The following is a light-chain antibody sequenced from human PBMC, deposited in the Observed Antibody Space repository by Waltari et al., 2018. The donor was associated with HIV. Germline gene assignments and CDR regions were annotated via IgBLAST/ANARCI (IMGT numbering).Light chain of an antibody. CDR1: SSDVGGWSY. J-gene: IGLJ2*01. CDR3: SSYTSSSTPVV. V-gene: IGLV2-14*01. CDR2: EVS. Sequence: QSALTQPASVSGSPGQSITISCAGTSSDVGGWSYVSWYHHYPGKAPNLMIYEVSNRPSGVSNRVSGSKSGNTASLTISGLQAEDEADYYCSSYTSSSTPVVFGGGTKLTVL.